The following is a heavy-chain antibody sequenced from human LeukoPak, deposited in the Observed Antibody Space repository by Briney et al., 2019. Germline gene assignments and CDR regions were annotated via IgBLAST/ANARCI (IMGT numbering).Heavy chain of an antibody. CDR2: IYHSGST. Sequence: ASETLSLTCAVSGYSISSGYYWAWFRPPPGKGLEWIGTIYHSGSTYYNPSLKSRVTISVDTSKNQFSLKLSSVTAADTAVYYCASQNLYTGNYHDNDYWGQGTLVTVSS. V-gene: IGHV4-38-2*01. CDR3: ASQNLYTGNYHDNDY. CDR1: GYSISSGYY. J-gene: IGHJ4*02. D-gene: IGHD1-26*01.